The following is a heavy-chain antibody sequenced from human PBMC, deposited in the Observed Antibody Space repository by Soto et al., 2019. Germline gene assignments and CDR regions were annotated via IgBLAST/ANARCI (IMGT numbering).Heavy chain of an antibody. V-gene: IGHV3-23*01. Sequence: GGSLRLSCVASGFHFSSYSMAWVRHIPERGLEWVSSIIGGGTSYAESVRGRFTISRDNSRNTLYLQMDSLRVEDTAVYYCVRDEGWNGGVGGYWGQGALVTVSS. CDR2: IIGGGT. CDR1: GFHFSSYS. D-gene: IGHD2-8*02. J-gene: IGHJ4*02. CDR3: VRDEGWNGGVGGY.